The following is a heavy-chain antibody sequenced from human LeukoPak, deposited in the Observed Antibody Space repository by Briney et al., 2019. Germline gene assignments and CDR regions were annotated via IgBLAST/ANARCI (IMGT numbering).Heavy chain of an antibody. V-gene: IGHV7-4-1*02. CDR3: TRAYSVRSPFDY. CDR2: IDSNTAKP. D-gene: IGHD4-11*01. J-gene: IGHJ4*02. CDR1: GYTFRSYT. Sequence: GASVKASCKASGYTFRSYTMNWVRQAPGQGLEWMGWIDSNTAKPTYAQGFTGRFVFSLDTSVTTAYLQISRLEAEDTGVYFCTRAYSVRSPFDYWGQGTLVTVSS.